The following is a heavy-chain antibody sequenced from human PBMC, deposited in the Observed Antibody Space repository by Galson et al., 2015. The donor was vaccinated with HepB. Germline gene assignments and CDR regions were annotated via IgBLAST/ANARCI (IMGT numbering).Heavy chain of an antibody. CDR1: GFTFSSYA. CDR2: ISGSGGST. Sequence: SLRLSCAASGFTFSSYAMSWVRQAPGKGLEWVSAISGSGGSTYYADSVKGRFTISRDNSKNTLYLQMNSLRAEDTAVYYCAKDIWGGYQLLNYPPPYADYWGQGTLVTVSS. J-gene: IGHJ4*02. V-gene: IGHV3-23*01. CDR3: AKDIWGGYQLLNYPPPYADY. D-gene: IGHD2-2*01.